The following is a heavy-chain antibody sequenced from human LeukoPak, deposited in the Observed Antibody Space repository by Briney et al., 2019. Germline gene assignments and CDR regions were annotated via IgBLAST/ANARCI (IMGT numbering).Heavy chain of an antibody. Sequence: GASVKVSCKASGYTFTGYYMHWVRQAPGQGLEWMGWINPNSGGTNYAQKFQGRVTMTRDTSISTAYMELSRLRSDDTAVYYCARERITMVRRANSNWFDPWGQGTLVTVSS. D-gene: IGHD3-10*01. J-gene: IGHJ5*02. CDR1: GYTFTGYY. CDR3: ARERITMVRRANSNWFDP. CDR2: INPNSGGT. V-gene: IGHV1-2*02.